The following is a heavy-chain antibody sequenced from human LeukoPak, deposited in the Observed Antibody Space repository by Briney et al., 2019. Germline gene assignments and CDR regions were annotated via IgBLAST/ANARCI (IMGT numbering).Heavy chain of an antibody. Sequence: GGSLRLSCAASGFTVSSNYMSWVRQAPGKGLEWVSVIYSGGSTYYADSVKGRFTISRDNSKNTLYLQMNNLRAEDTAVYYCASGSGSYRTPYYYMDVWGKGTTVTVSS. D-gene: IGHD3-10*01. V-gene: IGHV3-53*01. J-gene: IGHJ6*03. CDR2: IYSGGST. CDR1: GFTVSSNY. CDR3: ASGSGSYRTPYYYMDV.